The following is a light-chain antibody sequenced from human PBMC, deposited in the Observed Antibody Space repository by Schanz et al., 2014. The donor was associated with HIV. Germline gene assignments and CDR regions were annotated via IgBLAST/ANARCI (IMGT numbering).Light chain of an antibody. J-gene: IGLJ3*02. CDR3: AAWDDSLKGVV. V-gene: IGLV1-40*01. Sequence: QLVLTQPPSMAGAPGQSITISCTGNSSNIGAGYDVHWYQQLPETAPKLLIYGFNQRPSGVPDRFSGSKSGTSASLAISGLQSEDEADYYCAAWDDSLKGVVFGGGTKLTVL. CDR1: SSNIGAGYD. CDR2: GFN.